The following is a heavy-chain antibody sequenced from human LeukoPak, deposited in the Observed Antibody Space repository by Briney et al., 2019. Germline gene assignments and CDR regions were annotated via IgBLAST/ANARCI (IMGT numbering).Heavy chain of an antibody. V-gene: IGHV3-30*02. D-gene: IGHD6-19*01. CDR1: GITFPNYA. J-gene: IGHJ4*02. CDR2: IRYDGSNK. Sequence: PGGSLRLSCAATGITFPNYAMSWVRQAPGKGLEWVAFIRYDGSNKYYADSVKGRFTISRDNSKNTLYLQMNSLRAEDTAVYYCAKDRSSSGGSFDYWGQGTLVTVSS. CDR3: AKDRSSSGGSFDY.